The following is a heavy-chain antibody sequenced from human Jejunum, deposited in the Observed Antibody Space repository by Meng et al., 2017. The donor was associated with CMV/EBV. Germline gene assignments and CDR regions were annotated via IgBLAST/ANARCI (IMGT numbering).Heavy chain of an antibody. CDR1: YTFTGNY. CDR3: ARLPAMATIYYFFDY. V-gene: IGHV1-2*02. Sequence: YTFTGNYIHWVRQAPGQGLEWMGWINPDGGGKNYAQKFQGRVTMTRDTSINTVYMNLSSLKSDDTAVYYCARLPAMATIYYFFDYWGQGTLVTVSS. J-gene: IGHJ4*02. CDR2: INPDGGGK. D-gene: IGHD5-24*01.